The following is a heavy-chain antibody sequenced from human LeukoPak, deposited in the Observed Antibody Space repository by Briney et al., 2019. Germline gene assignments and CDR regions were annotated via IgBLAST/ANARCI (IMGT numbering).Heavy chain of an antibody. D-gene: IGHD6-13*01. CDR2: ISGYNGDT. CDR1: GYTFTSYG. CDR3: ARGGPPGYSAHFDY. V-gene: IGHV1-18*01. Sequence: ASVKVSCKTSGYTFTSYGISWVRQAPGQGLEWMAWISGYNGDTNYVQKFQGRVTMTTDTSTSTAYLELRGLRSDDTAVYYCARGGPPGYSAHFDYWGQGTLVTVSS. J-gene: IGHJ4*02.